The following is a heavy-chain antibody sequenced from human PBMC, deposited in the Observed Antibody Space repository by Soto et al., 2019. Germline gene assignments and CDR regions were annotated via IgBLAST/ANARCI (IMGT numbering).Heavy chain of an antibody. D-gene: IGHD3-3*01. CDR2: ISGSGGST. V-gene: IGHV3-23*01. Sequence: GGSLRLSCAASGFTFSSYAMSWVRQAPGKGLEWVSAISGSGGSTYYADSVKGRFTISRDNSKNTLYLQMNSLRAEDTAVYYCARDLRRFWSGSYGMDVWGQGTTVTVSS. CDR3: ARDLRRFWSGSYGMDV. CDR1: GFTFSSYA. J-gene: IGHJ6*02.